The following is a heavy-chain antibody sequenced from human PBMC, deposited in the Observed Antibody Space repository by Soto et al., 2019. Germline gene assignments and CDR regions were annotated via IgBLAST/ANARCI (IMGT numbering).Heavy chain of an antibody. J-gene: IGHJ4*02. Sequence: QLQLQESGPGLVKPSQTLSLTCAVSGGSISSGGYSWSWIRQPPGKGLEWIGYIYHSGSTYHNPSLKSRVTISVDRSQNQFSLKLCSVAAADTAVYYCARGQVVAAQHWGQGTLVTVSS. CDR3: ARGQVVAAQH. CDR1: GGSISSGGYS. CDR2: IYHSGST. D-gene: IGHD2-15*01. V-gene: IGHV4-30-2*01.